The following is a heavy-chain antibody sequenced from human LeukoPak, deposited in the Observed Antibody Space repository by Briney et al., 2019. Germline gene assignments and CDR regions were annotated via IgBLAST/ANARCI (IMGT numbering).Heavy chain of an antibody. V-gene: IGHV4-4*07. CDR3: ARDGPPSNIVVVPAAMGHDAFDI. J-gene: IGHJ3*02. D-gene: IGHD2-2*01. CDR2: IYTSGST. CDR1: GGSISSYY. Sequence: ASETLSLTCTVTGGSISSYYWSWIRQPAGKGLEWIGRIYTSGSTNYNPSLKSRVTMSVDTSKNQFSLKLSSVTAADTAVYYCARDGPPSNIVVVPAAMGHDAFDIWGQGTMVTVSS.